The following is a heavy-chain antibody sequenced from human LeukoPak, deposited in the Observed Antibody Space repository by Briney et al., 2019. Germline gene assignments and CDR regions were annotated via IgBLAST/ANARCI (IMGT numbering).Heavy chain of an antibody. CDR2: INPNSGGT. CDR3: ARGSSYYYDSSGYYNFDY. D-gene: IGHD3-22*01. J-gene: IGHJ4*02. CDR1: GYTFTGYY. Sequence: ASVKVSCKASGYTFTGYYMHWVRQAPGQGLEGMGRINPNSGGTNYAQKFQGRVTMTRDTSISTAYMELSRLRSDDTAVYYCARGSSYYYDSSGYYNFDYWGQGTLVTVSS. V-gene: IGHV1-2*06.